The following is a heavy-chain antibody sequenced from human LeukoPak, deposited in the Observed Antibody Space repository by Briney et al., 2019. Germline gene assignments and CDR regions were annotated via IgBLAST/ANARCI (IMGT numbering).Heavy chain of an antibody. CDR1: GFTFDDYA. CDR2: ISWNSGSI. CDR3: AKDITMIISDAFDI. V-gene: IGHV3-9*03. J-gene: IGHJ3*02. Sequence: GGSLRLSCAASGFTFDDYAMHWVRQAPGKGLEWVSGISWNSGSIGYADSVKGRFTISRDNAKSSLYLQMNSLRAEDMALYYCAKDITMIISDAFDIWGQGTMVTVSS. D-gene: IGHD3-22*01.